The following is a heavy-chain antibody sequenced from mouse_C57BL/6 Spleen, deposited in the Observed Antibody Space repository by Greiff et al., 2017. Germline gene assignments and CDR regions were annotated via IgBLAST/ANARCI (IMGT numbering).Heavy chain of an antibody. CDR2: ILPGSGST. CDR3: AREVPIASVIATDAMDD. CDR1: GYTFTSYW. Sequence: QVQLQQSGAELMRPGASVKLSCKATGYTFTSYWIEWVKQRPGHGLEWIGEILPGSGSTNYNEKFKGKATFTADTSSNTAYMQLSSLTTEDSAIYDCAREVPIASVIATDAMDDWGQGTSVTASS. J-gene: IGHJ4*01. V-gene: IGHV1-9*01. D-gene: IGHD1-1*01.